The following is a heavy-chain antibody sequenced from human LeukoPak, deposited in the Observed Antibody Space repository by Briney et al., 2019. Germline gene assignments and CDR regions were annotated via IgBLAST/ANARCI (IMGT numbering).Heavy chain of an antibody. V-gene: IGHV3-11*04. D-gene: IGHD3-3*01. CDR2: ISSSGSTI. CDR1: GFTFSDYY. CDR3: ARVRTIFGVVIPEFDY. Sequence: GGSLRLSCAASGFTFSDYYMSWIRQAPGKGLEWVSYISSSGSTIHYADSVKGRFTISRDNAKNSLYLQMNSLRAEDTAVYYCARVRTIFGVVIPEFDYWGQGTLVTVSS. J-gene: IGHJ4*02.